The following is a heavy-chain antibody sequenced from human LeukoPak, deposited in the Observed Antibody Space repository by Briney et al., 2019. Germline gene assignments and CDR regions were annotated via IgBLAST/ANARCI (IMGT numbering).Heavy chain of an antibody. CDR3: ARDGYCSSTSCYQLDY. CDR2: INPSGGST. D-gene: IGHD2-2*03. Sequence: GASVKVSCKASGYTFTSYYMHWVRQAPGQGLEWMGIINPSGGSTSYAQKFQGRVTMTRDMSTSTVYMELSSLRSEDMAVYYCARDGYCSSTSCYQLDYWGQGTLVTVSS. CDR1: GYTFTSYY. J-gene: IGHJ4*02. V-gene: IGHV1-46*01.